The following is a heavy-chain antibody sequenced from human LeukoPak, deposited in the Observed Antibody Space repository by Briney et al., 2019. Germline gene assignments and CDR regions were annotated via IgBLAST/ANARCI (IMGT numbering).Heavy chain of an antibody. V-gene: IGHV3-23*01. CDR2: LSDSGGST. D-gene: IGHD3-10*01. Sequence: PGGSLRLSCAASGFSFSNYDMTWVRQAPGKGLDXXSTLSDSGGSTYYADSVKGRFTISRDNSKNTLYLQMSSLRAEDTAIYFCAKRLYYGSGPLDIWGQGTMVTVSS. J-gene: IGHJ3*02. CDR3: AKRLYYGSGPLDI. CDR1: GFSFSNYD.